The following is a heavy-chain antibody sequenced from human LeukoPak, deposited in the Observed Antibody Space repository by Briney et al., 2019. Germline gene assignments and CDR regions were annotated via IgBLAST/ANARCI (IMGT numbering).Heavy chain of an antibody. J-gene: IGHJ4*02. CDR2: IYTSGST. CDR1: GGSISSGSYY. V-gene: IGHV4-61*02. D-gene: IGHD5-24*01. Sequence: PSETLSLTCTVSGGSISSGSYYWSWIRQPAGKGLEWIGRIYTSGSTNYNPSLKSRVTISVDTSKNQFSLKLSSVTAADTAVYYCAREDGYKRGYFDYWGQGTLVTVSS. CDR3: AREDGYKRGYFDY.